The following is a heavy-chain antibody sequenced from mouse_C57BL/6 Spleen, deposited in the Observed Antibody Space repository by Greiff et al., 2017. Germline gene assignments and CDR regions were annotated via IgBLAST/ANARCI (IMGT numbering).Heavy chain of an antibody. CDR1: GYTFTDYN. J-gene: IGHJ2*01. V-gene: IGHV1-22*01. Sequence: EVKLVESGPELVKPGASVKMSCKASGYTFTDYNMHWVKQSHGKSLEWIGYINPNNGGTSYNQKFKGKATLTVNKSSSTAYMELRSLTSEDSAVYYCARNGREYYFDYWGQGTTLTVSS. CDR2: INPNNGGT. CDR3: ARNGREYYFDY.